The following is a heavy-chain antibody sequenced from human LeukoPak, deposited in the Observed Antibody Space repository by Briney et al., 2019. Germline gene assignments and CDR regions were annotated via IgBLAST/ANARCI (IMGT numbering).Heavy chain of an antibody. CDR1: GFTFSSYS. CDR2: ISSSSSTI. D-gene: IGHD2-2*01. V-gene: IGHV3-48*02. J-gene: IGHJ4*02. Sequence: GGSLRLSCAASGFTFSSYSMNWVRQAPGKGLEWVSYISSSSSTIYYADSVKGRFIISRDNAKKSLYLHVNSLRDEDTAVYYCARDGGYCSSTNCHLGYWGQGTLVTVSS. CDR3: ARDGGYCSSTNCHLGY.